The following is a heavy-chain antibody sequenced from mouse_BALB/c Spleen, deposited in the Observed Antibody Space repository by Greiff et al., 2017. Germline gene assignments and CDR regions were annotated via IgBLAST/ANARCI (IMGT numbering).Heavy chain of an antibody. D-gene: IGHD1-1*01. CDR1: GYTFSSYW. V-gene: IGHV1-9*01. J-gene: IGHJ4*01. Sequence: VQLQQSGAELMKPGASVKISCKATGYTFSSYWIEWVKQRPGHGLEWIGEILPGSGSTNYNEKFKGKATFTADTSSNTAYMQLSSLTSEDSAVYYCARTTVVGAMDYWGQGTSVTVSS. CDR2: ILPGSGST. CDR3: ARTTVVGAMDY.